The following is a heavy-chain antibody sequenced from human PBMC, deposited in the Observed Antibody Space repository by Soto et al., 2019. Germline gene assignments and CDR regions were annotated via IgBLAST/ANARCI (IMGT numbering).Heavy chain of an antibody. J-gene: IGHJ5*02. V-gene: IGHV3-33*08. CDR1: GFTFSSYA. CDR2: IWYDGSNK. Sequence: GGSLRLSCATSGFTFSSYALHWVRQAPGKGLEWVAVIWYDGSNKYYADSVKGRFTISRDNSKNTLYLQMNSLRAEDTAVYYCARRSKAFDPWGQGTLVTVSS. D-gene: IGHD6-6*01. CDR3: ARRSKAFDP.